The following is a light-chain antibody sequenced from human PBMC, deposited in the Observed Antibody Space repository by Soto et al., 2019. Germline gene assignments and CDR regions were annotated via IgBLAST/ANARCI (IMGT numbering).Light chain of an antibody. CDR3: SSYVGTNSYV. CDR2: EVY. J-gene: IGLJ1*01. V-gene: IGLV2-8*01. Sequence: QSVLPQPPSASGSPGQSVTISCTGTSSDVGGYNYVSWYQQHPGKAPKLIIYEVYKRPSGVPDRFSGSKSGNTAALTVSGLQAEDEADYYCSSYVGTNSYVFGTGTKSPS. CDR1: SSDVGGYNY.